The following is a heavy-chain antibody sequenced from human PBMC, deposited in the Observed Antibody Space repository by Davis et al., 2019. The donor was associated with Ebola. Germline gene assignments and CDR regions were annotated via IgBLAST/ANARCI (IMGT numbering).Heavy chain of an antibody. V-gene: IGHV3-49*04. D-gene: IGHD2-2*01. J-gene: IGHJ6*02. Sequence: GGPLRLSCTAPGFTFGDYAMSWVRQAPGKGLEWVGFIRSKAYGGTTEYAASVKGRFTISRDDSKSIAYLQMNSLITEDTAVYYCTRDRSTRTPIYYYYYGMDVWGQGTTVTVSS. CDR1: GFTFGDYA. CDR2: IRSKAYGGTT. CDR3: TRDRSTRTPIYYYYYGMDV.